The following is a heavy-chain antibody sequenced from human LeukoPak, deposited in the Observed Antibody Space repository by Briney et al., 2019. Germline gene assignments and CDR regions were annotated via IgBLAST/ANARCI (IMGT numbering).Heavy chain of an antibody. Sequence: ASVKVSCKTSGYTFIGYYMHWVRQAPGQGLEWMGWINPKNGGANYAPRFQGRVTMTRDRSISTVYMELTGLTSDDTAVYYCTRDSLKSSAIDYWGQGTLVTVSS. CDR1: GYTFIGYY. V-gene: IGHV1-2*07. D-gene: IGHD6-19*01. J-gene: IGHJ4*02. CDR2: INPKNGGA. CDR3: TRDSLKSSAIDY.